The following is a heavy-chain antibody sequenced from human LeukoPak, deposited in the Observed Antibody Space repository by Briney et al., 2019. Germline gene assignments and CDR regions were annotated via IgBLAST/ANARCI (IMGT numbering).Heavy chain of an antibody. D-gene: IGHD3-10*01. V-gene: IGHV3-30*02. Sequence: GGSLGLSCAASGFTFSSYGMHWVRQAPGKGLEWVAFIRYDGSNKYYADSVKGRFTISRDNSKNTLYLQMNSLRAEDTAVYYCAKVLYYGSGSYYNYYYYMDVWGKGTTVTVSS. CDR2: IRYDGSNK. J-gene: IGHJ6*03. CDR3: AKVLYYGSGSYYNYYYYMDV. CDR1: GFTFSSYG.